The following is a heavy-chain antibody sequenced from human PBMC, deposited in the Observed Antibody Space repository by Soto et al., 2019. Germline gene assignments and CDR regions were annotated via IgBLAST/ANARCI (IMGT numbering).Heavy chain of an antibody. Sequence: QVQLVQSGAEVKKPGSSVKVSCKTSGGTFRTSAISGVRQAPGQGLEWMGGIMPVFPTPDYAQKFQGRVTITADESTSTAYMELSSLRSEDTAVYDCARDKDRQQLGGNYYYILDVWGQGTTVTVSS. V-gene: IGHV1-69*12. CDR1: GGTFRTSA. CDR2: IMPVFPTP. CDR3: ARDKDRQQLGGNYYYILDV. J-gene: IGHJ6*01. D-gene: IGHD3-3*02.